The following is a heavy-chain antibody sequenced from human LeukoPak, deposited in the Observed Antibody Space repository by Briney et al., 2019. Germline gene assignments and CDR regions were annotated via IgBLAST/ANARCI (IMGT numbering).Heavy chain of an antibody. Sequence: GGSLRLSCAASGFTFSSYSMNWVRQAPGKGLEWVSSISSSSSYIYYADSVKGRFTISRDNAKNSPYLQMNSLRAEDTAVYYCAKVIAGYWYFDLWGRGTLVTVSS. CDR2: ISSSSSYI. CDR3: AKVIAGYWYFDL. CDR1: GFTFSSYS. D-gene: IGHD6-13*01. V-gene: IGHV3-21*01. J-gene: IGHJ2*01.